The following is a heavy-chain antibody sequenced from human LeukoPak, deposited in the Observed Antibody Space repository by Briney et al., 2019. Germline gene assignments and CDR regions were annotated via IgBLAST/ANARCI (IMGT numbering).Heavy chain of an antibody. J-gene: IGHJ4*02. V-gene: IGHV3-48*04. Sequence: GGSLRLSCAASGFTFGSYSMNWVRQAPGKGLEWVSYISSSSSTIYYADSVKGRFTISRDNAKNSLYLQMNSLRAEDTAVYYCARGSGWYYFDYWGQGTLVTVSS. CDR2: ISSSSSTI. CDR1: GFTFGSYS. D-gene: IGHD6-19*01. CDR3: ARGSGWYYFDY.